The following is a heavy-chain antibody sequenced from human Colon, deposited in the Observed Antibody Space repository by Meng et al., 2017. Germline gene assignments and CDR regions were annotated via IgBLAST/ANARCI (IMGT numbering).Heavy chain of an antibody. V-gene: IGHV3-33*01. J-gene: IGHJ4*02. D-gene: IGHD5-24*01. CDR3: ARDIQEMATINAPYFDY. Sequence: GESLKISCAASGFTFSSYGMHWVRQAPGKGLEWVAVIWYDGSNKYYEDSVKGRFTISRDNSKNTLYLQRNSLRAEDTAVYYCARDIQEMATINAPYFDYWGQGTLVTVSS. CDR1: GFTFSSYG. CDR2: IWYDGSNK.